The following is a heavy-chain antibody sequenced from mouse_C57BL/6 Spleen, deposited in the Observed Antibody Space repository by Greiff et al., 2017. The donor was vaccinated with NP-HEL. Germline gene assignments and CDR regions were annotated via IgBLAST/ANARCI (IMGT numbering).Heavy chain of an antibody. J-gene: IGHJ3*01. CDR2: INPNNGGT. D-gene: IGHD3-2*02. CDR3: ARSETAQVRWFAY. CDR1: GYTFTDYY. Sequence: EVQLQQSGPELVKPGASVKISCKASGYTFTDYYMNWVKQSHGKSLEWIGDINPNNGGTSYNQKFKGKATLTVDKSSSTAYMELRSLTSEDSAVYDGARSETAQVRWFAYWGQGTLVTVSA. V-gene: IGHV1-26*01.